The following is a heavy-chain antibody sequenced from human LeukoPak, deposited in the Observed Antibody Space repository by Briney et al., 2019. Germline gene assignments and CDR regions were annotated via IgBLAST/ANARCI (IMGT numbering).Heavy chain of an antibody. CDR3: ARASGYSYGWNWFDP. V-gene: IGHV4-34*01. Sequence: PSETLSLTCVFYGGSFSGYYWSWIRHPPGKGLECIGEINHSGSANYNPSLKSRVTISVDMSKNQFSLQLSSVTAADTAVYYCARASGYSYGWNWFDPWGQGTLVTVSS. J-gene: IGHJ5*02. CDR2: INHSGSA. CDR1: GGSFSGYY. D-gene: IGHD5-18*01.